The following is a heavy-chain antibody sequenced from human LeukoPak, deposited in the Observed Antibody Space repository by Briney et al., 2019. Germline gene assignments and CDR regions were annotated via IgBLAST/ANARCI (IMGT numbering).Heavy chain of an antibody. Sequence: GGSLRLSCAASGFTFSSYSMDWVRQAPGKGLEWVSYISSSSSTIYYADSAKGRFTISRDNAKNSLYLQMNRLRPEDTAGYYCAELGITMSGGVWGKGATVTISS. J-gene: IGHJ6*04. CDR3: AELGITMSGGV. CDR2: ISSSSSTI. V-gene: IGHV3-48*01. CDR1: GFTFSSYS. D-gene: IGHD3-10*02.